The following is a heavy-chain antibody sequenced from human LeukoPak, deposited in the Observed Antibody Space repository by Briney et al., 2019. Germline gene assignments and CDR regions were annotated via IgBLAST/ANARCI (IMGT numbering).Heavy chain of an antibody. Sequence: GGSLRLSCAASGFTFDDYAMHWVRQAPGKGLEWVAVISYDGSNKYYADSVKGRFTISRDNSKNTLYLQMNSLRAEDTAVYYCAKDPAGTLDYWGQGTLVTVSS. D-gene: IGHD6-13*01. CDR1: GFTFDDYA. V-gene: IGHV3-30*18. J-gene: IGHJ4*02. CDR2: ISYDGSNK. CDR3: AKDPAGTLDY.